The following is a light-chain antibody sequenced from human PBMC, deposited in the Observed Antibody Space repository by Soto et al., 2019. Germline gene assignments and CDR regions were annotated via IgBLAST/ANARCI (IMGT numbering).Light chain of an antibody. CDR1: ISNIGEGYD. V-gene: IGLV1-40*01. J-gene: IGLJ1*01. Sequence: QSVLTHPPSVSRAPGQRLTLSFTGSISNIGEGYDVHWYQQLPGAAPKVVIYGNTNRPSGVPDRFSGSKSGPSSSLVITGLKAEDEADYYCLSYDKSLSGYVFGAGTKVPVL. CDR3: LSYDKSLSGYV. CDR2: GNT.